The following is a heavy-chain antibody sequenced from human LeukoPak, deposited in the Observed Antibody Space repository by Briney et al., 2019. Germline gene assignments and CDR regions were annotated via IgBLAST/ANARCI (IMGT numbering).Heavy chain of an antibody. CDR3: ARAGEAGTMVRGGGIFF. Sequence: GASVKVSCKASGYTFTSYDINWVRQATGQGLEWMGWMNPNSGNTGYAQKFQGRVTITRNTSISTAYMELSSLRSEDTAVYYCARAGEAGTMVRGGGIFFWGQGTLVTVSS. J-gene: IGHJ4*02. CDR2: MNPNSGNT. D-gene: IGHD3-10*01. CDR1: GYTFTSYD. V-gene: IGHV1-8*03.